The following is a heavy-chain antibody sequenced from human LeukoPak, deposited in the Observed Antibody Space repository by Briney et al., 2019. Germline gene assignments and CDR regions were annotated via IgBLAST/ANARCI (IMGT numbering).Heavy chain of an antibody. Sequence: SVKVSCKASGGTFSSYAISWVRQAPGQGLEWMGGIIPIFGTANYAQKFQGRVTITADESTSTAYMELSSLRSEDTAVYYCARYSGSTYYSDYWGQGTLVTVSS. J-gene: IGHJ4*02. D-gene: IGHD1-26*01. V-gene: IGHV1-69*13. CDR2: IIPIFGTA. CDR1: GGTFSSYA. CDR3: ARYSGSTYYSDY.